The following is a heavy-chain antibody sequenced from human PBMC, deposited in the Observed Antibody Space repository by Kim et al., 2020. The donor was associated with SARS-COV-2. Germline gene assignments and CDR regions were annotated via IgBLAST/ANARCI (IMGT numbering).Heavy chain of an antibody. J-gene: IGHJ4*02. CDR2: IRSKRDGGIT. V-gene: IGHV3-15*01. Sequence: GGSLRLSCVGSGFSFTYAWMSWVRQAPGKGLEWFGRIRSKRDGGITDYAAPVKGRFIISRDDSENTLFLQLNSLKNEDTAVYYCATGQGGYDLPDYWGQG. CDR1: GFSFTYAW. CDR3: ATGQGGYDLPDY. D-gene: IGHD5-12*01.